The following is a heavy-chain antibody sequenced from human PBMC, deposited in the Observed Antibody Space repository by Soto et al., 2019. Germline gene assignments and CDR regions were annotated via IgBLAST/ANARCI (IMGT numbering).Heavy chain of an antibody. Sequence: GESLKISCKGSGYSFTSYWIGWVRQMPGKGLEWMGIIYPGDSDTRYSPSFQGQVTISADKSISTAYLQWSSLKASDTAMYYCARLLWSGYPPTGGMDVWGQGTTVTVSS. CDR3: ARLLWSGYPPTGGMDV. D-gene: IGHD3-3*01. V-gene: IGHV5-51*01. CDR2: IYPGDSDT. CDR1: GYSFTSYW. J-gene: IGHJ6*02.